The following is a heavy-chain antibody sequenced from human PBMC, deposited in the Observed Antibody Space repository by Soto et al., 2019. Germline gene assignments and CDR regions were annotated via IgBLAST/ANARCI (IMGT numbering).Heavy chain of an antibody. J-gene: IGHJ3*02. Sequence: QLQLQESGPGLVKPSETLSLTCTVSGDSLNSWSFFWVWLRQPPGKGLEWIGSISNSGSAYSNPPPKSRVPMSVDTSNNQFSLEMTHVTAPDTAVYYCARLGQVVDCTSTSSDDAFDIWGQGTTVSMSS. D-gene: IGHD2-2*01. CDR3: ARLGQVVDCTSTSSDDAFDI. CDR1: GDSLNSWSFF. CDR2: ISNSGSA. V-gene: IGHV4-39*01.